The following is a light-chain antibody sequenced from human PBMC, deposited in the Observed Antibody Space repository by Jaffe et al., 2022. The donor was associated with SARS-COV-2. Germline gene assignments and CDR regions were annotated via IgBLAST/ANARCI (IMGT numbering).Light chain of an antibody. CDR3: QQSYSIPYT. V-gene: IGKV1-39*01. CDR1: QSISNF. J-gene: IGKJ2*01. Sequence: DIQMTQSPSSLSASVGDRVTITCRASQSISNFLNWYQQKPGKAPKLLIYAASSLQSGVPSRFSGSGSETDFTLTISSLQPEDFTTYYCQQSYSIPYTFGQGTKLEIK. CDR2: AAS.